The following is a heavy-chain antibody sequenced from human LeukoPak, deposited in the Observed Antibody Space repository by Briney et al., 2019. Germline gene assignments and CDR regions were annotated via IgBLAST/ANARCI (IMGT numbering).Heavy chain of an antibody. V-gene: IGHV4-59*10. J-gene: IGHJ6*03. CDR1: GGSFSGYY. CDR2: IYTSGST. Sequence: SETLSLTCAVYGGSFSGYYWSWIRQPAGKGLEWIGRIYTSGSTNYNPSLKSRVTMSVDTSKNQFSLKLSSVTAADTAVYYCARVAQGWTGYYYYMDVWGKGTTVTISS. D-gene: IGHD6-19*01. CDR3: ARVAQGWTGYYYYMDV.